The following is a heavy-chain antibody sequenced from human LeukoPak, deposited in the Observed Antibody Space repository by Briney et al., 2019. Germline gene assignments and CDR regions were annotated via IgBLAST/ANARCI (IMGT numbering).Heavy chain of an antibody. CDR2: IYTSGST. J-gene: IGHJ4*02. V-gene: IGHV4-4*07. CDR3: ARVRGTGYSYYFDY. D-gene: IGHD3/OR15-3a*01. CDR1: GGSISSYY. Sequence: PSETLSLTCTVSGGSISSYYWSWIRQPAGKGLEWIGRIYTSGSTNYNPSLKSRVTMSVDTSKNQCSLKLSSVTAADTAVYYCARVRGTGYSYYFDYWGQGTLVTVSS.